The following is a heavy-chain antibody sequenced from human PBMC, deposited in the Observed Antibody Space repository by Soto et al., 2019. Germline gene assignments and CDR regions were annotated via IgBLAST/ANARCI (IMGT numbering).Heavy chain of an antibody. CDR1: GFTFSSYG. V-gene: IGHV3-30*18. J-gene: IGHJ5*02. CDR2: ISYDGSNK. D-gene: IGHD6-19*01. CDR3: AKAGYSSGWAFAP. Sequence: QVQLVESGGGVVQPGRSLRLSCAASGFTFSSYGMHWVRQATGKGLEWVAVISYDGSNKYYADSVKGRFTISRDNSKNTLYLQMNSLRAEDTAVYYCAKAGYSSGWAFAPWGQGTLVTVSA.